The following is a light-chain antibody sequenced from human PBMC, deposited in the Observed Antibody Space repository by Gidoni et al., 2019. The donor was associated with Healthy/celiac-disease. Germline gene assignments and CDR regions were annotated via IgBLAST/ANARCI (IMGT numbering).Light chain of an antibody. CDR2: EGS. Sequence: QSALTQPASVSGSPGQSITISCTETSSDVGSYNLVSWYQQHPGKAPKLMIYEGSKRPSGVSNRFSGSKSGNTASLTISGLQAEDEADYYCCSYAGSSSNWVFGGGTKLTVL. CDR1: SSDVGSYNL. V-gene: IGLV2-23*01. CDR3: CSYAGSSSNWV. J-gene: IGLJ3*02.